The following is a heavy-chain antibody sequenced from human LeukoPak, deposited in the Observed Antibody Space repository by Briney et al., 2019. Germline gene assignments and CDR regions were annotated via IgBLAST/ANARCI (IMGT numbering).Heavy chain of an antibody. CDR1: GGSISSGSYY. Sequence: SSETLSLTCTVSGGSISSGSYYWSWIRQPAGKGLEWIGRIYTSGSTNYNPSVKSRVTVSVDTSKNQFSLKLTSVTAADTAVFYCARGGNYDFWSGYPQDAFDIWGQGTMVTVSS. CDR2: IYTSGST. V-gene: IGHV4-61*02. CDR3: ARGGNYDFWSGYPQDAFDI. J-gene: IGHJ3*02. D-gene: IGHD3-3*01.